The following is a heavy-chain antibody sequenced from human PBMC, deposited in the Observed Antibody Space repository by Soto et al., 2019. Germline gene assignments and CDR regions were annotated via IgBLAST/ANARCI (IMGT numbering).Heavy chain of an antibody. CDR1: GFTFDDYA. CDR2: ISWNSGSM. Sequence: VQLVESGGGLVQPGRSLRLSCAASGFTFDDYAMHWVRQAPGKGLEWVSGISWNSGSMGYSDSVKGRFTISRDNAKNSLYLRMNSLRAEDTAFYYCAKGTPNAFDIWGQGTIVTVSS. V-gene: IGHV3-9*01. J-gene: IGHJ3*02. CDR3: AKGTPNAFDI.